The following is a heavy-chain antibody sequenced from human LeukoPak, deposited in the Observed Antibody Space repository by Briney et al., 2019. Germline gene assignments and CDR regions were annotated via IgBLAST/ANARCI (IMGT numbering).Heavy chain of an antibody. CDR2: IYPGDSDT. CDR1: GYSFTSYW. D-gene: IGHD1-1*01. J-gene: IGHJ4*02. V-gene: IGHV5-51*01. Sequence: GESLKISCKGSGYSFTSYWIGWVRQMPGKGLGWMGIIYPGDSDTRYSPSFQGQVTISADKSISTAYLQWSSLKASDTAMYYCVRMRQPPPFYFDYWGQGTLVTVSS. CDR3: VRMRQPPPFYFDY.